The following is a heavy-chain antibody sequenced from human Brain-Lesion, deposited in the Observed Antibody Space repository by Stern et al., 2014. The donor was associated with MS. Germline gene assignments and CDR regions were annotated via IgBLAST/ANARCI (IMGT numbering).Heavy chain of an antibody. CDR1: GYTLTELS. CDR2: FDPEDGET. Sequence: VQLVESGAEVKKPGASVKVSCKVSGYTLTELSMHWVRQAPRKGLEWMGGFDPEDGETIYVQKFQGRVTMTEDTSTDTAYMELSSLRSEDTAVYYCATLSPGAGGNYYRHFDYWGQGTLVTVSS. CDR3: ATLSPGAGGNYYRHFDY. J-gene: IGHJ4*02. D-gene: IGHD1-26*01. V-gene: IGHV1-24*01.